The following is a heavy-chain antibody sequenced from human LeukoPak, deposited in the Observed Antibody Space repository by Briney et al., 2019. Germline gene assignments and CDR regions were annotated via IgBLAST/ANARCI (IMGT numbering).Heavy chain of an antibody. J-gene: IGHJ6*04. CDR1: GFTFSSYS. Sequence: GESLRLSCAASGFTFSSYSMNWLRPAAGKGLDWVASISSSISYIYYADSVKGRSTISRDNAKNSLYLQMNSLRAEDTAVYYCARAPGIAAPPLDVWGKGTTVTVSS. D-gene: IGHD6-13*01. CDR2: ISSSISYI. CDR3: ARAPGIAAPPLDV. V-gene: IGHV3-21*01.